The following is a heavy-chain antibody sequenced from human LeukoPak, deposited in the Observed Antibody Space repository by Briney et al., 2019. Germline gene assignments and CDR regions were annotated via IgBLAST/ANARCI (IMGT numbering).Heavy chain of an antibody. J-gene: IGHJ5*02. CDR3: ARGSGYSYGYDWFDP. CDR1: GGSIISYY. V-gene: IGHV4-59*01. Sequence: KPSETLSLTCTVSGGSIISYYWSWIRQPPGKGLEWIGYIYYSGSTNYNPSLKSRVTISVDTSKNQFSLQLTSVTAADTAVYCCARGSGYSYGYDWFDPWGQGNLVSVSS. D-gene: IGHD5-18*01. CDR2: IYYSGST.